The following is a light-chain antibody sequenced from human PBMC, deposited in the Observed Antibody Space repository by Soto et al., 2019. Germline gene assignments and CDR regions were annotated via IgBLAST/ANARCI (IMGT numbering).Light chain of an antibody. V-gene: IGKV1-39*01. J-gene: IGKJ1*01. Sequence: DLQMTQSPSSLSASVGDRVTITCRASQRISSYLNWYQQKPGKAPKLLIYAASSLQSGVPSRFSGSGSGTDFTLTISSLQPEDFATYYCQQSYSTPRTCGQGTKVEIK. CDR3: QQSYSTPRT. CDR1: QRISSY. CDR2: AAS.